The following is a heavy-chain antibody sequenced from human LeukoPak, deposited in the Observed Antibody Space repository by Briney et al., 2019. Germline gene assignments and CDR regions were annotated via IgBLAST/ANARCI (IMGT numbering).Heavy chain of an antibody. V-gene: IGHV3-53*01. CDR1: GFTVTSDY. J-gene: IGHJ2*01. Sequence: GGSLRLSCVASGFTVTSDYMSWVRQAPGKGPEWVSVIYSGGGTYYADSVKGRFTISRDNSKNTLYLQMNSLRAEDTAVYYCARGGYFDLWGRGTLVTVSS. CDR2: IYSGGGT. CDR3: ARGGYFDL.